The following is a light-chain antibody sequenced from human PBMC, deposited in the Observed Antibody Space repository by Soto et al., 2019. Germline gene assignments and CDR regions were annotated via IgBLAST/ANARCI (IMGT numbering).Light chain of an antibody. V-gene: IGLV2-23*02. CDR1: SSDVGSHNF. CDR2: EVT. Sequence: QSALTQPASGAGSPGQSITISCTGTSSDVGSHNFVSWYQQRPGKAPKLMIFEVTKRPSGVSSRFSASKSGNTASLTISGVQAEDEADYYCCSYAGTTTLVFGGGTKVAVL. J-gene: IGLJ2*01. CDR3: CSYAGTTTLV.